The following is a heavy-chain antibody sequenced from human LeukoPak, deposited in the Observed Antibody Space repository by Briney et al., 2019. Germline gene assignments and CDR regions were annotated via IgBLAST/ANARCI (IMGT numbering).Heavy chain of an antibody. CDR1: GYTFTTYG. CDR2: ISAYNGNT. D-gene: IGHD6-19*01. CDR3: AREGPHKIAVDTYFDY. Sequence: ASVKVSCKTSGYTFTTYGISWVRQAPGQGLEWMGWISAYNGNTNYAQKLQGRVTMTTDTSTSTAYMELRSLRSDDTAVYYCAREGPHKIAVDTYFDYWGQGTLVTVSS. J-gene: IGHJ4*02. V-gene: IGHV1-18*01.